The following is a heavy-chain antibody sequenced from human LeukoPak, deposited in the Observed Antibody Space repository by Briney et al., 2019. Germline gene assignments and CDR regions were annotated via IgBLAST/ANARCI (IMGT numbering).Heavy chain of an antibody. CDR3: ARGRRQWLEPPCDYYFYMDV. D-gene: IGHD6-19*01. J-gene: IGHJ6*03. V-gene: IGHV4-34*01. CDR1: GGSFSGHY. CDR2: NNDSGSS. Sequence: SETLSLTCGVYGGSFSGHYWSWIRQPPGKGLEWIGENNDSGSSNYNPSLKSRVTISVDTSKNQFSLKLSSVTAADTAAYYCARGRRQWLEPPCDYYFYMDVWGKGTTVTVSS.